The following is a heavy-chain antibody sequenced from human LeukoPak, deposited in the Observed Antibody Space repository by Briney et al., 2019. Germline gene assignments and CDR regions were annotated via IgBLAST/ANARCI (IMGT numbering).Heavy chain of an antibody. V-gene: IGHV1-2*02. CDR3: ARVSGTTTGDWFDP. CDR2: INPNRGGT. D-gene: IGHD1-7*01. Sequence: ASVKVSCKAPGYTFTGYYMHWVRQAPGQGLEWMGWINPNRGGTNYAQKFQGRVTMPRDTSISTAYMELSRLRSDDTAVYYCARVSGTTTGDWFDPWGQGTLVTVSS. CDR1: GYTFTGYY. J-gene: IGHJ5*02.